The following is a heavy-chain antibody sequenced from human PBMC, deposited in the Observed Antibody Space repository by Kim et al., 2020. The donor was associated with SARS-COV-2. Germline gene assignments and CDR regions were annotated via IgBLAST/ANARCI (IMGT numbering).Heavy chain of an antibody. CDR3: ARENGFCPPGACYPGAFDL. CDR2: ITRTTDVI. V-gene: IGHV3-48*02. D-gene: IGHD2-21*02. J-gene: IGHJ3*01. Sequence: GGSLRLSCAASGFDFSGFTMIWVRQAPGKGLEWVSYITRTTDVIYYADSVRGRFTVSRDNAKNSHYLQMNNLRDDDTAMYFCARENGFCPPGACYPGAFDLWGQGSMVTVSS. CDR1: GFDFSGFT.